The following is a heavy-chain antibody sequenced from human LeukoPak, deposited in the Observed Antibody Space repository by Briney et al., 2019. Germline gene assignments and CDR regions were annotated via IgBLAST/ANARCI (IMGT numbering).Heavy chain of an antibody. CDR1: GFTFSSYG. V-gene: IGHV3-33*01. J-gene: IGHJ4*02. Sequence: GRSLRLSCAASGFTFSSYGMHWVRQAPGKGLEWVAVIWYDGSNKYYADSVKGRFTISRDNSKNTLYLQMNSLRPEDTAEYYCARGYSFGQYFDSWGQGTLVTVSS. D-gene: IGHD5-18*01. CDR2: IWYDGSNK. CDR3: ARGYSFGQYFDS.